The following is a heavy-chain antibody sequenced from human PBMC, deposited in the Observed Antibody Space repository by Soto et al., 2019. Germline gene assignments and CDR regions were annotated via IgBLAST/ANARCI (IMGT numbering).Heavy chain of an antibody. Sequence: ASVKVSCKASGYTFTSYAIHWVRQAPGQRLEWMGWINAGDYNTKYSQKFQGRVTITRDTSASTAYMELSSLRSEDTAVYYCARDTGDRRVVAYYYGMDVWGQGTTVTVS. J-gene: IGHJ6*02. CDR3: ARDTGDRRVVAYYYGMDV. D-gene: IGHD2-15*01. V-gene: IGHV1-3*01. CDR1: GYTFTSYA. CDR2: INAGDYNT.